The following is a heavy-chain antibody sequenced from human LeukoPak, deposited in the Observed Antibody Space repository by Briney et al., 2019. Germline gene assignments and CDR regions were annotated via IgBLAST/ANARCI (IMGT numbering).Heavy chain of an antibody. D-gene: IGHD3-9*01. CDR1: GFTLISCA. V-gene: IGHV3-23*01. CDR2: VSGSGGTT. CDR3: KQKTAYEILTGYSGGGFDI. Sequence: GGSLRLCCAASGFTLISCAMSWVRQAPGTGLECDSGVSGSGGTTYYADSVKGRFTISGDNTMNTLYLQMNSLRAEDTAVFFFKQKTAYEILTGYSGGGFDIWGQGTMVTVSS. J-gene: IGHJ3*02.